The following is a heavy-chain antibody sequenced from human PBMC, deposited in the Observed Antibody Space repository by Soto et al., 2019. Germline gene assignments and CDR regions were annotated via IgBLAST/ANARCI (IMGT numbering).Heavy chain of an antibody. CDR1: GLTINSDI. J-gene: IGHJ4*02. CDR2: RTCQGRNK. D-gene: IGHD3-22*01. Sequence: GGSLTLSCAASGLTINSDIMHSVRPAPGKGLERGALRTCQGRNKQSADAVNGRFSIFRDNSKNTLYLQLSSLRPEDTDAYYCARQALYYATTGSSLYYFYYQGRVCLVT. CDR3: ARQALYYATTGSSLYYFYY. V-gene: IGHV3-30*04.